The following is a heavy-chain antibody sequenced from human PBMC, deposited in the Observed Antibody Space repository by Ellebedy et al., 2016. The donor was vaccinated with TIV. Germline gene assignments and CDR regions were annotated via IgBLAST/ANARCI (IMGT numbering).Heavy chain of an antibody. CDR1: GYTFSNYW. V-gene: IGHV5-51*01. J-gene: IGHJ6*02. CDR3: AKRGDGQYGMDV. D-gene: IGHD3-10*01. Sequence: GESLKISXKGSGYTFSNYWIAWVRQMPGKGLESMGVIYPGDSDTRYSPSFQGQVTISVDKSISTAYLQWSSLKASDTAMYYCAKRGDGQYGMDVWGQGTTVTVSS. CDR2: IYPGDSDT.